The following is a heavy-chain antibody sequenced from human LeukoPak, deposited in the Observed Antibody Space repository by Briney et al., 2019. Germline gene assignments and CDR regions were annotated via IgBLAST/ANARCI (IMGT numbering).Heavy chain of an antibody. CDR3: ARVTVPYCSGGSCYSGVGYYFDY. CDR1: GYTFTSYY. CDR2: INPSGGST. J-gene: IGHJ4*02. Sequence: ASVKVSCKASGYTFTSYYMHWVRQAPGQGLEWIGIINPSGGSTSYAQKFQGRVTMTRDTSTSTVYMELSSLRSEDTAVCYCARVTVPYCSGGSCYSGVGYYFDYWGQGTLVTVSS. D-gene: IGHD2-15*01. V-gene: IGHV1-46*01.